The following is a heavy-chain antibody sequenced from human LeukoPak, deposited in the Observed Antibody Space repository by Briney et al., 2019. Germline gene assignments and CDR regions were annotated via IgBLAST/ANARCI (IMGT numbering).Heavy chain of an antibody. CDR1: GGSFSGYY. CDR2: INHSGST. V-gene: IGHV4-34*01. Sequence: SETLTLTCAVYGGSFSGYYWSWIRQPLGKGLEWIGEINHSGSTNYNPSLKSRVTISVDTSKNQFSLKLSSVTAADTAVYYCAREGRWLQFYYFHYWGQGPLVTVSS. D-gene: IGHD5-24*01. CDR3: AREGRWLQFYYFHY. J-gene: IGHJ4*02.